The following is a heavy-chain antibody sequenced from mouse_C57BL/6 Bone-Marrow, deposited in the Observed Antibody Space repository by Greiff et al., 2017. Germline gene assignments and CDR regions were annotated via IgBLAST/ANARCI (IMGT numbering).Heavy chain of an antibody. V-gene: IGHV1-64*01. D-gene: IGHD2-3*01. Sequence: QVQLQQPGAELVKPGASVKLSCKASGYTFTSYWMHWVKQRPGQGLEWIGMIHPNSGSTNYNEKFKSKATLTVDKSSSTAYMQLSSLTSEDSAVYYCAKMMVTTQGCAYWGQGTLVTVSA. CDR3: AKMMVTTQGCAY. CDR1: GYTFTSYW. J-gene: IGHJ3*01. CDR2: IHPNSGST.